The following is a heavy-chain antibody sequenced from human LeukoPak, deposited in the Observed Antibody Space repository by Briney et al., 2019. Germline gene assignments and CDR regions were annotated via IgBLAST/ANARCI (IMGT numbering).Heavy chain of an antibody. J-gene: IGHJ4*02. D-gene: IGHD6-19*01. Sequence: SETLSLTCTVSGGSISSYYWSWIRQPPGKGLEWICAIYNSRTTNYNPSLKSRVTISVETSQHQFSLKLSSVTTADTAMYYCAGGGQWLAFDFWDQGTLVTVSS. V-gene: IGHV4-59*03. CDR2: IYNSRTT. CDR1: GGSISSYY. CDR3: AGGGQWLAFDF.